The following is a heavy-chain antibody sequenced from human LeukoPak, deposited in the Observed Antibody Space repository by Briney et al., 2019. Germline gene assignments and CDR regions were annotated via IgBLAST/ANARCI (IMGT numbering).Heavy chain of an antibody. J-gene: IGHJ4*02. CDR1: GGSFSGYY. V-gene: IGHV4-34*01. Sequence: SETLSLTCAVYGGSFSGYYWSWIRHPPGKGLEWIGEINHSGSTNYNPSLKSRVTISVDTSKTQCSLKLRSVTAADTAVDFCARSTGYSYARDDYWGQGTLVTVSS. CDR2: INHSGST. D-gene: IGHD5-18*01. CDR3: ARSTGYSYARDDY.